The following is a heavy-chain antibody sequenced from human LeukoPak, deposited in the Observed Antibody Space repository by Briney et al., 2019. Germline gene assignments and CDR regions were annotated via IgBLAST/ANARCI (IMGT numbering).Heavy chain of an antibody. Sequence: TSETLSLTCTVSGGSISSSSYYWGWIRQPPGKGLEWIGSIYYSGSTYYNPSLKSRVTISVDTSKNQFSLNLSSVTAADTAVYYCARLEYYYDSSGSDIWGQGTMVTVSS. D-gene: IGHD3-22*01. CDR3: ARLEYYYDSSGSDI. CDR1: GGSISSSSYY. J-gene: IGHJ3*02. V-gene: IGHV4-39*07. CDR2: IYYSGST.